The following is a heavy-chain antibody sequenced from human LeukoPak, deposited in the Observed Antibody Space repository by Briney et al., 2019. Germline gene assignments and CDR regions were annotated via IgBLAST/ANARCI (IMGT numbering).Heavy chain of an antibody. J-gene: IGHJ3*02. V-gene: IGHV4-4*02. CDR1: GGSISISNSNW. CDR3: AKPIAPSGSNAFDI. D-gene: IGHD3-3*01. CDR2: IYHSGST. Sequence: SGTLSLTCAVSGGSISISNSNWWSWVRQPPGKGLEWIGEIYHSGSTNYNPSLKSRVTISVDKSKNQFSLKLSSVTAADTAVYYCAKPIAPSGSNAFDIWGQGTMVTVSS.